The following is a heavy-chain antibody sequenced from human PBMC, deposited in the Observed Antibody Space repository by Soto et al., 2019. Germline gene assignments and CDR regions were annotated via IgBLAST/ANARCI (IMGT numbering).Heavy chain of an antibody. V-gene: IGHV3-30-3*01. CDR2: ISYDGSNK. J-gene: IGHJ6*02. Sequence: GGSLRLSCAASGFTFSSYAMHWVRQAPGKGLEWVAVISYDGSNKYYADSVKGRFTISRDNSKNTLYLQMNSLRAEDTVVYYLYYGMDVWGQGTTVTVSS. CDR3: YYGMDV. CDR1: GFTFSSYA.